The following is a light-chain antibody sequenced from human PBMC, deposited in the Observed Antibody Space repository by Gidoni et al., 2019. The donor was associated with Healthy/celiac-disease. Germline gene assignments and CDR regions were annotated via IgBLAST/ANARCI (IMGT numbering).Light chain of an antibody. Sequence: IQMTQSPSSLSASVGDRVTITCRASQCISNYLAWYKQKPEKVPKLLIYAASTLQSGGPSRVSGSGAGTEFTLTISSLQTEDVATYYCEKYNSAPRTFGGGTKVEIK. V-gene: IGKV1-27*01. J-gene: IGKJ4*01. CDR2: AAS. CDR1: QCISNY. CDR3: EKYNSAPRT.